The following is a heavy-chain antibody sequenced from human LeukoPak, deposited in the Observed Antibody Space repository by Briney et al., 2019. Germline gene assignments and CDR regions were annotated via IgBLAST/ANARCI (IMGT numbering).Heavy chain of an antibody. CDR1: GGTFSSYA. D-gene: IGHD3-22*01. CDR3: ARGSYYYDSSGYTLNNWFDP. CDR2: IIPIFGTA. V-gene: IGHV1-69*06. Sequence: SVKVSCKASGGTFSSYAISWVRQAPGQGLEWMGGIIPIFGTANYAQKFQGRVTINADKSTSTAYMELSSLRSEDTAVYYCARGSYYYDSSGYTLNNWFDPWGQGTLVTVSS. J-gene: IGHJ5*02.